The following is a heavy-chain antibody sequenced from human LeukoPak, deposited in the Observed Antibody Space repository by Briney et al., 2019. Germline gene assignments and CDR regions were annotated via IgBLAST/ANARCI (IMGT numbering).Heavy chain of an antibody. V-gene: IGHV4-39*01. CDR1: GGSISSSSYY. CDR2: IYYSGST. D-gene: IGHD2-2*01. Sequence: SETLSLTCTVSGGSISSSSYYWGWIRQPPGKGLEWIGSIYYSGSTYYNPSLKSRVTISVDTSKNQFSLKLSSVTAADTAVYYCARRAEYQPPNWFDPWGQETLVTVSS. CDR3: ARRAEYQPPNWFDP. J-gene: IGHJ5*02.